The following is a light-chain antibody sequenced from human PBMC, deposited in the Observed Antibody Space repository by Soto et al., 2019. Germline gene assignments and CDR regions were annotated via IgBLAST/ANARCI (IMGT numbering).Light chain of an antibody. J-gene: IGLJ2*01. CDR1: SSDVGGYNY. CDR2: EVR. CDR3: CSYAGSYTFVV. V-gene: IGLV2-14*01. Sequence: QSALTQPASVSGSPGQSITISCTGTSSDVGGYNYVSWYQQHPGKAPKLMIYEVRNRPSGISNRFSGSKSGNTASLTISGLQAEDEADYYCCSYAGSYTFVVFGGGTKVTVL.